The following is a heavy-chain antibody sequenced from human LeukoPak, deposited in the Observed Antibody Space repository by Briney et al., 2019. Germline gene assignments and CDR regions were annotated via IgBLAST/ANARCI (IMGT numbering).Heavy chain of an antibody. V-gene: IGHV3-23*05. CDR3: AKSGSTSWYLDY. CDR1: GFTFSSSA. D-gene: IGHD6-13*01. Sequence: PGGSLRLSCAASGFTFSSSAMNWVRQAPGKGLEWVSSINNVGSHIYYADSVKGQFTISRDNCKNTLYLQMSSLRAEDAAVYYCAKSGSTSWYLDYWGQGTLVTVSS. J-gene: IGHJ4*02. CDR2: INNVGSHI.